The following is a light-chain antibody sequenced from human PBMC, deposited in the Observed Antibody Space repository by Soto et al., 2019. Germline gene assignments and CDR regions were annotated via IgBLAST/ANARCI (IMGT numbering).Light chain of an antibody. Sequence: EVVLTQSTGTLSLSPGERATLSCRASQSVSNNYLAWYQQKPGQAPRLLIYGASNRATGIPDRFSGSGSGTDFTLTISRLEPEDFAVFYCQQYATSEIIFGQGTRLEVK. CDR2: GAS. V-gene: IGKV3-20*01. CDR3: QQYATSEII. CDR1: QSVSNNY. J-gene: IGKJ5*01.